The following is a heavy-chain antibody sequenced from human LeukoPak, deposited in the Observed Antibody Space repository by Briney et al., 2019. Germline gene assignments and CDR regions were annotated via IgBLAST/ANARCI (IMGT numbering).Heavy chain of an antibody. CDR1: GFTFSSYS. D-gene: IGHD4-23*01. CDR3: ARESGVTPLDY. J-gene: IGHJ4*02. V-gene: IGHV3-21*01. CDR2: ISSSSSYI. Sequence: GGSRRLSCAASGFTFSSYSINWVRQAPGKGLEWVSSISSSSSYIYYADSVKGRFTISRDNAKNSLYLQMNSLRAEDTAVYYCARESGVTPLDYWGQGTLVTVSS.